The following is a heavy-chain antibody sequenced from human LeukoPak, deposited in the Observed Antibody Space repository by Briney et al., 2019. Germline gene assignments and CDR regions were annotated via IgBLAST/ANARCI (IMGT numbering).Heavy chain of an antibody. CDR1: GGSISSSSYY. J-gene: IGHJ2*01. D-gene: IGHD3-22*01. V-gene: IGHV4-39*07. CDR2: IYYSGST. Sequence: SETLSLTCTVSGGSISSSSYYWGWIRQPSGKGLEWIGSIYYSGSTYYNPSLKSRVTISVDTSKNQFSLKLSSVTAADTAVYYCARGYYDSSGYYLVGYFDLWGRGTLVTVSS. CDR3: ARGYYDSSGYYLVGYFDL.